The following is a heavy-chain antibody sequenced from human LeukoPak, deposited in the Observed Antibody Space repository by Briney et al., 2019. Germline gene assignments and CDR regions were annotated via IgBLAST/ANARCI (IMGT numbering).Heavy chain of an antibody. CDR3: AKEAYYDILTGENWFDP. CDR1: GGSISSYY. CDR2: IYYSGST. J-gene: IGHJ5*02. V-gene: IGHV4-59*01. Sequence: SETLSLTCTVSGGSISSYYWSWIRQPPGKGLEWIGYIYYSGSTNYNPSLKSRVTISVDTSKNQFSLKLSSVTAEDTAVYYCAKEAYYDILTGENWFDPWGQGTLVTVSS. D-gene: IGHD3-9*01.